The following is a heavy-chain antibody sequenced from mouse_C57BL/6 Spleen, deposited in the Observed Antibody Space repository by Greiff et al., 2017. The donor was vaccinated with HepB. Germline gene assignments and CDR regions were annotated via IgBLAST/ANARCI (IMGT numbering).Heavy chain of an antibody. V-gene: IGHV1-26*01. CDR2: INPNNGGT. D-gene: IGHD2-4*01. CDR1: GYTFTDYY. Sequence: VQLQQSGPELVKPGASVKISCKASGYTFTDYYMNWVKQSHGKSLEWIGDINPNNGGTSYNQKFKGKATLTVAKSSSTAYMELRSLTSEDSAVYYCASMITTAYYYFDYWGQGTTLTVSS. CDR3: ASMITTAYYYFDY. J-gene: IGHJ2*01.